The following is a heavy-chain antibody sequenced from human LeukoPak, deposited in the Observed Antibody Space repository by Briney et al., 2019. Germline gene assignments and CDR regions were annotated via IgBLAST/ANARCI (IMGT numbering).Heavy chain of an antibody. CDR3: ARLDSSWYRNGGNYFDY. J-gene: IGHJ4*02. CDR2: IYYSGST. CDR1: GGSISSSSYY. V-gene: IGHV4-39*01. D-gene: IGHD6-13*01. Sequence: PSETLSLTCTVSGGSISSSSYYWGWIRQPPGKGLEWIGSIYYSGSTYYNPSLKSRVTISVDTSKNQFSLKLSSVTAADTAVYYCARLDSSWYRNGGNYFDYWGQGTLVTVSS.